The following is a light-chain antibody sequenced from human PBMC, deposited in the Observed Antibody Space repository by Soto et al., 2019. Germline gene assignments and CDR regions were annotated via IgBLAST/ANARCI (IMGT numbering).Light chain of an antibody. J-gene: IGKJ3*01. CDR1: QGISSY. CDR3: QQYYSYPLFT. V-gene: IGKV1-8*01. CDR2: AAS. Sequence: AIRMTQSPSSFSASTGDRVTITCRASQGISSYLAWYQQKPGKAPKLLIYAASTLQSGVPSRFSGSGSGTDFPLTISSLQSEDFATYYCQQYYSYPLFTFGPGTKVDIK.